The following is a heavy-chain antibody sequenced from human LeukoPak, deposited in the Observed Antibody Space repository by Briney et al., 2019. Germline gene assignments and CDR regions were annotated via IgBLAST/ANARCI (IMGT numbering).Heavy chain of an antibody. CDR2: ISYDGSNK. D-gene: IGHD3-3*01. J-gene: IGHJ4*02. CDR1: GFTFSSYA. CDR3: AIDRRLEWLFDY. Sequence: GRSLRLSCAASGFTFSSYAMHWVRQAPGKGLEWVAVISYDGSNKYYADSVKGRFTISRDNSKNTLYLQMNSLRAEDTAVYYCAIDRRLEWLFDYWGQGTLVSVSS. V-gene: IGHV3-30*01.